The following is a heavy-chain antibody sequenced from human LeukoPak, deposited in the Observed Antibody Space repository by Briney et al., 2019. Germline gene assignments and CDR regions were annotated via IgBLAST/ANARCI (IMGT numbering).Heavy chain of an antibody. V-gene: IGHV3-23*01. J-gene: IGHJ4*02. CDR1: GYTFSSYA. CDR2: ISGSGGST. CDR3: AKDQDY. Sequence: GASVKVSCKASGYTFSSYAMSWVRQAPGKGLEWVSAISGSGGSTYYADSVKGRFTISRDNSKNTLYLQMNSLRAEDTAVYYCAKDQDYLGQGTLVTVSS.